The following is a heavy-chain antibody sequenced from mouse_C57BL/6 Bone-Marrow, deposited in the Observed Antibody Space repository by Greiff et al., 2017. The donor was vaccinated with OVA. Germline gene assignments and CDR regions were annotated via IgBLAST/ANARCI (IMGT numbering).Heavy chain of an antibody. CDR1: GYSITSGYY. V-gene: IGHV3-6*01. D-gene: IGHD2-4*01. J-gene: IGHJ4*01. Sequence: VQLKESGPGLVKPSQSLSLTCSVTGYSITSGYYWNWIRQFPGNKLEWMGYISYDGSNNYNPSLKNRISITRDTSKNQFFLKLNSVTTEDTATYYCASPYDYDRGYYAMDYWGQGTSVTVSS. CDR2: ISYDGSN. CDR3: ASPYDYDRGYYAMDY.